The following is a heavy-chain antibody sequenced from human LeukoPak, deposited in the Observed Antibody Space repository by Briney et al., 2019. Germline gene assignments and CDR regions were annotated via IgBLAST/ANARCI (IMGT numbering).Heavy chain of an antibody. Sequence: ASVKVSCKASGYTFTSYGISWVRQAPGQGLEWMGWISAYNGNTNYAQKLQGRVTMTTDTSTSTAYMELRSLRSDDTAVYYCARVLDFYYYYDSSGRSFDCWGQGTLVTVSS. CDR1: GYTFTSYG. CDR3: ARVLDFYYYYDSSGRSFDC. D-gene: IGHD3-22*01. V-gene: IGHV1-18*01. CDR2: ISAYNGNT. J-gene: IGHJ4*02.